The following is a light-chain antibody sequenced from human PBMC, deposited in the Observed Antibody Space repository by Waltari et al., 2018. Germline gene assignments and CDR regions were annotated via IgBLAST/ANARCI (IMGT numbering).Light chain of an antibody. Sequence: YELTQPPSVSVAPGKTAKISCGGHDIRDKTVHWYQQKPGQAPVLVIYDDTVRPSGSPKRSSGSETATLTSARVEAGDEAVYYCQVWDGDADHPVFGGGTKLTVL. CDR2: DDT. V-gene: IGLV3-21*03. CDR1: DIRDKT. J-gene: IGLJ2*01. CDR3: QVWDGDADHPV.